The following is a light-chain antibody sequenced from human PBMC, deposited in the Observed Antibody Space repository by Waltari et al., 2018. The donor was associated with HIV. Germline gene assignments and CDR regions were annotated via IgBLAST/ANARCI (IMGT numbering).Light chain of an antibody. J-gene: IGLJ2*01. CDR1: RSDVGRYNS. Sequence: QSALTQPASVSGSPGQPITISCTGTRSDVGRYNSFSWYQQHPGKAPKLMIYEVSNRPSGVSNRFSGSKSGNTASLTISGLQAEDEADYYCSSYTSSSTLVFGGGTKLTVL. CDR3: SSYTSSSTLV. CDR2: EVS. V-gene: IGLV2-14*01.